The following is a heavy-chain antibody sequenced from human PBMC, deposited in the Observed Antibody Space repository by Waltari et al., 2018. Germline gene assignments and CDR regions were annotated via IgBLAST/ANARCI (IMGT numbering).Heavy chain of an antibody. J-gene: IGHJ4*02. Sequence: QVQLAESGGGVVQPGKSLRLSCTPSGFTFSNYAMHWVRQAPGKGLEWVAVIWNDGRNKYYADSVKGRFIISRDNSKNTLYLQMNSLRPEDTAVYYCARDSGHITIFGVVISLDYWGEGTLVTVSS. CDR2: IWNDGRNK. CDR1: GFTFSNYA. CDR3: ARDSGHITIFGVVISLDY. D-gene: IGHD3-3*01. V-gene: IGHV3-33*01.